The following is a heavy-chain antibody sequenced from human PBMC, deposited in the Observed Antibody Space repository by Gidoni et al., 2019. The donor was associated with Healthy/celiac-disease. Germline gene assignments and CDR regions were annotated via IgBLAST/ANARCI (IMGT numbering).Heavy chain of an antibody. D-gene: IGHD2-2*02. V-gene: IGHV3-48*02. Sequence: EVQLVESGGGLVQPGGSLRLSCTASGFTFSSYTMNWVRQAPGKGLEWVSYISSSSSTIYYAESVKCRFTISRDNAKNSLYLQMNSLRDEDTAVYYCARVWEDIVVVPAAISDYWGQGTLVTVSS. J-gene: IGHJ4*02. CDR3: ARVWEDIVVVPAAISDY. CDR1: GFTFSSYT. CDR2: ISSSSSTI.